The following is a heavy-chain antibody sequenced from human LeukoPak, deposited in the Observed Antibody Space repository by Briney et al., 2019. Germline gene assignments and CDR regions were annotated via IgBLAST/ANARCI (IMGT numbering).Heavy chain of an antibody. D-gene: IGHD3-10*01. CDR2: IYHSGST. Sequence: SETLSLTCAVSGGSISSGGYSWSCIRRPPGKGLEWIGYIYHSGSTYYNPSLKSRVTISVDRSKNQFSLKLSSVTAADTAVYYCAREGANGSGTYYFDYWGQGTLVTVSS. CDR1: GGSISSGGYS. V-gene: IGHV4-30-2*01. CDR3: AREGANGSGTYYFDY. J-gene: IGHJ4*02.